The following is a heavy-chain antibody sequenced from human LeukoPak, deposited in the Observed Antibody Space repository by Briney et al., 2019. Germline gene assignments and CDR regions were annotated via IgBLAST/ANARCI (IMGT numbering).Heavy chain of an antibody. CDR1: GYTLTELS. J-gene: IGHJ3*01. D-gene: IGHD3-22*01. Sequence: ASVKVSCKVSGYTLTELSIHWVRPAPGKGLEWMGGFDPEDAEIVYAQKLQGRVAMTEDTSTGTAYLELSSLRSEDTAIYYCAAGDANPGGRNYYLNDVFDLWGQGTMVIVSS. V-gene: IGHV1-24*01. CDR3: AAGDANPGGRNYYLNDVFDL. CDR2: FDPEDAEI.